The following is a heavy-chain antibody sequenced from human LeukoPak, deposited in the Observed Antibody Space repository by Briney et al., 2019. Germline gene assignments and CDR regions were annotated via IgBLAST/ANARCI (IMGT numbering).Heavy chain of an antibody. CDR3: ARHEPPGARRHLDY. J-gene: IGHJ4*02. CDR2: IYNTGST. CDR1: GGSISSSY. V-gene: IGHV4-59*08. D-gene: IGHD1-14*01. Sequence: PSETLSLTCNVSGGSISSSYWSWIPDPPEKGLERVGYIYNTGSTNYNPSLNSRVTISVDTSKNQLSLRLSSVTAADTAVYYCARHEPPGARRHLDYWGQGTLVTVSS.